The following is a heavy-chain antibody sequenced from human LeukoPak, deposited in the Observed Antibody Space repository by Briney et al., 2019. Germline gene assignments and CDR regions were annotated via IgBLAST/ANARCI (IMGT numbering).Heavy chain of an antibody. V-gene: IGHV4-4*07. CDR2: IYTSGST. J-gene: IGHJ3*02. Sequence: SETLSPTCTVSGGSISSYYWSWIRQPAGKGLEWIGRIYTSGSTNYNPSLKGRVTMSVDTSKNQFSLKLSSVTAADTAVYYCARAVGATAPHDTFDIWGQGTMVTVSS. CDR3: ARAVGATAPHDTFDI. CDR1: GGSISSYY. D-gene: IGHD1-26*01.